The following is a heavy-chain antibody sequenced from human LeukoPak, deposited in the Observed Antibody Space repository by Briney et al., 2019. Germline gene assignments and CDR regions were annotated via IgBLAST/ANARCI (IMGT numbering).Heavy chain of an antibody. V-gene: IGHV3-23*01. CDR3: AKMEGQRLYDYCMDV. J-gene: IGHJ6*03. CDR2: ISGSGDYT. D-gene: IGHD3-3*01. CDR1: GFTFSSYA. Sequence: PGGSLRLSCAASGFTFSSYAMSWVRQAPGKGLEWVSSISGSGDYTYYADSVKGRFTISRDNSKNTLYLHMNTLRADDTAVYYCAKMEGQRLYDYCMDVWGRGTTVTVSS.